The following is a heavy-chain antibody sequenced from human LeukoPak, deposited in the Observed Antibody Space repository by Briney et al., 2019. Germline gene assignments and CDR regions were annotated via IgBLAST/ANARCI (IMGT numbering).Heavy chain of an antibody. V-gene: IGHV4-59*01. CDR3: AGGTYSYGYDY. J-gene: IGHJ4*02. D-gene: IGHD5-18*01. CDR1: GGSISSYY. CDR2: GYYSGRT. Sequence: SETLSLTCTVSGGSISSYYWSWIRQPPGKGLEWIGYGYYSGRTKYNPSLKSRVTISVDTSKSHLSLRLTSVAAADTAVYYCAGGTYSYGYDYWGQGTLVTVSS.